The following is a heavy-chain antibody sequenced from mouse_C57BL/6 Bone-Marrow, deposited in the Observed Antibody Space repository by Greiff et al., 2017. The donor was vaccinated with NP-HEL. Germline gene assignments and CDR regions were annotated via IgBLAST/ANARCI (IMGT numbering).Heavy chain of an antibody. CDR2: ISGGGGNT. CDR1: GFTFSSYT. Sequence: EVNLVESGGGLVKPGGSLKLSCAASGFTFSSYTMSWVRQTPEKRLEWVATISGGGGNTYYPDSVKGRFTISRDNAKNTLYLQMSSLRSEDTALYYCARHDYDGFAYWGQGTLVTVSA. CDR3: ARHDYDGFAY. D-gene: IGHD2-4*01. V-gene: IGHV5-9*01. J-gene: IGHJ3*01.